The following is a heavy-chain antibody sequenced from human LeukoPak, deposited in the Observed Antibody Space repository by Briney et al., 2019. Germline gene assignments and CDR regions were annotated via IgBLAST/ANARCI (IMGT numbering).Heavy chain of an antibody. Sequence: GGSLRLSCAASGFTFSSYGMHWVRQAPGKGLEWVAVIWYDGSNKYYADSVKGRFTISRDNSKNTLYLQMNSLRAEDTAVYYCAREVKWELLGWFDPWGQGTLVTVSS. J-gene: IGHJ5*02. CDR2: IWYDGSNK. CDR3: AREVKWELLGWFDP. D-gene: IGHD1-26*01. CDR1: GFTFSSYG. V-gene: IGHV3-33*01.